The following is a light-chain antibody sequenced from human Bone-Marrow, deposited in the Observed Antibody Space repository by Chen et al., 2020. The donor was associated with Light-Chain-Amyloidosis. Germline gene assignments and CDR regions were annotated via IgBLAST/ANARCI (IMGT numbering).Light chain of an antibody. CDR1: SGYVGTYNY. CDR2: AVS. J-gene: IGLJ1*01. CDR3: SSFTSSSSYV. V-gene: IGLV2-14*01. Sequence: QSALTQPASRSGAPREGITLSSPGTSGYVGTYNYVSCYQQHPGKAPKVMIYAVSIRPSGVSNRFSGSKSGNTASLTISGLQAEDEADYYCSSFTSSSSYVFGPGTKVTVL.